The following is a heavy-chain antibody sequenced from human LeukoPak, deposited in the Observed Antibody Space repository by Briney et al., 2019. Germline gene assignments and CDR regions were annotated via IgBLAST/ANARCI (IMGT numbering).Heavy chain of an antibody. J-gene: IGHJ5*02. Sequence: PSETLSLTCSVSGDSITGYYWSWIRQPAGKGLEWIGRIYSSGSTNYNPSLKTRVTISVDTSKNQISLKLSSVTAADTALYYCARADYYGSGSYGTYNWFDPWGQGTLVTVSS. D-gene: IGHD3-10*01. CDR3: ARADYYGSGSYGTYNWFDP. CDR2: IYSSGST. V-gene: IGHV4-4*07. CDR1: GDSITGYY.